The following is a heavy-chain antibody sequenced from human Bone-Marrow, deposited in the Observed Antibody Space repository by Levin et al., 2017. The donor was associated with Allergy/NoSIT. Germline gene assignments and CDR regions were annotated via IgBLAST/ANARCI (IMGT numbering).Heavy chain of an antibody. CDR3: ARDSSTVGSCTGGVCPYYFDH. CDR1: GFTFSTYG. V-gene: IGHV3-33*01. CDR2: IWYYGINK. D-gene: IGHD2-8*02. J-gene: IGHJ4*02. Sequence: PGGSLRLSCAASGFTFSTYGMHWVRQAPGKGLEWVATIWYYGINKYYAESVKGRFTISRDNSKNTLFLQMNSLGAEDTAVYFCARDSSTVGSCTGGVCPYYFDHWGQGTLVTVSS.